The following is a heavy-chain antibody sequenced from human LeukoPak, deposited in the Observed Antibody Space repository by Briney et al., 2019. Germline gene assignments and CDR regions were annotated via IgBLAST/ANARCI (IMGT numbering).Heavy chain of an antibody. D-gene: IGHD7-27*01. CDR3: ARLLGIQDY. CDR1: GFTFSSYA. J-gene: IGHJ4*02. V-gene: IGHV3-30-3*01. CDR2: ISYDGSNK. Sequence: GGSLRLSSAASGFTFSSYAMHWVRQAPGKGLEWVAVISYDGSNKYYADSVKGRFTISRDNSKNTLYLQMNSLRAEDTAVYYCARLLGIQDYWGQGTLVTVSS.